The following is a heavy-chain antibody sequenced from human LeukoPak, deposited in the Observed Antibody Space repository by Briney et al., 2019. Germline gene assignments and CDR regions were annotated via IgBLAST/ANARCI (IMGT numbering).Heavy chain of an antibody. V-gene: IGHV1-46*01. CDR1: EYTFTNYY. J-gene: IGHJ3*02. CDR3: ARGQAPNDAFDI. CDR2: INPNDDST. Sequence: ASVKVSCKTSEYTFTNYYVHWVRQAPGQGLEWMGIINPNDDSTTYIQRFQGRVTMTRDTSTTTVYMELSSLTSEDTAVYYCARGQAPNDAFDIWGQGTMVTVSS. D-gene: IGHD3-10*01.